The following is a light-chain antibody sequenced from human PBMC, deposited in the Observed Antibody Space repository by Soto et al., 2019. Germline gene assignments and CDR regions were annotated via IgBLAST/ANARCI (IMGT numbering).Light chain of an antibody. V-gene: IGLV2-11*01. Sequence: QSALTQPRSVSGSPGQSVTISCTGTSSDVGGYNYVSWYQQHPGKAPKLMIYDVSKWSSGVPDRFSGSKSGNTASLTISGLQAEDEADYYCCSYAGNSLWVFGGGTKLNVL. CDR2: DVS. J-gene: IGLJ3*02. CDR1: SSDVGGYNY. CDR3: CSYAGNSLWV.